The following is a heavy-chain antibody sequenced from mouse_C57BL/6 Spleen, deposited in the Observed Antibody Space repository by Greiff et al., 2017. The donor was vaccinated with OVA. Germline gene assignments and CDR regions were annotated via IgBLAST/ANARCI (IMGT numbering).Heavy chain of an antibody. CDR1: CYTLSSYT. Sequence: VPLQQSGGEMARPGASVKMSFKGSCYTLSSYTIHWVKQRPGQGLEWIGYINPSSGYTKYNQKFKDKATLTADKSSSTAYMQLSSLTSEDSAVYYCARSNYVVDYWGQGTTLTVSS. D-gene: IGHD2-5*01. J-gene: IGHJ2*01. CDR3: ARSNYVVDY. CDR2: INPSSGYT. V-gene: IGHV1-4*01.